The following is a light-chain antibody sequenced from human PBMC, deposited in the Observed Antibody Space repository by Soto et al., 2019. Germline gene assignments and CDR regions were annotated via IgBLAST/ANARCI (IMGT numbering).Light chain of an antibody. V-gene: IGLV2-14*01. CDR1: SSDVGGYNY. CDR3: SSYTSSSTL. J-gene: IGLJ1*01. Sequence: QSVLTQPASVSGSPGQSITISCTGTSSDVGGYNYVSWYQQHPGKAPQLMIYEVSNRPSGVSKRFSGSKSGNTASLTISGLQAEDEADYYCSSYTSSSTLFATGTKLTVL. CDR2: EVS.